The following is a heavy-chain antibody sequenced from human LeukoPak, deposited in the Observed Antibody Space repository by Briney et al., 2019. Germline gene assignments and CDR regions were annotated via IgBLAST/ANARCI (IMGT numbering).Heavy chain of an antibody. V-gene: IGHV1-8*01. CDR1: GYTFTNYD. CDR2: MSPNNGNT. J-gene: IGHJ4*02. CDR3: ASNPPRTGDFNS. Sequence: ASVNVSCKTSGYTFTNYDINWVRQATGQGLEWLGWMSPNNGNTGYAQKFQGRVTMTRDTFINTAYMELSSLRSEDTAVYYCASNPPRTGDFNSWGQGALVTVSS. D-gene: IGHD7-27*01.